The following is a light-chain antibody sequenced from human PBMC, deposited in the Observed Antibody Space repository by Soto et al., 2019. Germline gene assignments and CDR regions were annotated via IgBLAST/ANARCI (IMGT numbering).Light chain of an antibody. Sequence: EIQLTGCKSIMCASGGARATTLCLASQSIGSWLAWYQQKPGKAPKLLIYKASTLESGVPSRFSGSGSGTELTLTISSLQPDDFATYHCQQYYTYPVTFGQGTKVDIK. J-gene: IGKJ1*01. CDR2: KAS. CDR3: QQYYTYPVT. V-gene: IGKV1-5*03. CDR1: QSIGSW.